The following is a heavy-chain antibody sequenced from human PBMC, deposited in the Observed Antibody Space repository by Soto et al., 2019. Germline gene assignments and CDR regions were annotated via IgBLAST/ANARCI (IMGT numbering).Heavy chain of an antibody. D-gene: IGHD4-17*01. CDR2: ISAYNGNT. J-gene: IGHJ4*02. CDR1: GYTFAGYG. Sequence: QVQLVQSGAEVKKPGASVKVSCKASGYTFAGYGLAWVRQAPGQGLEWMGWISAYNGNTLYAQKFQERLTMNTDTTTNTAYMELRSLRSDDTAVYFCAMPSGSYGDCALSLKYWGQGTLVTVSS. CDR3: AMPSGSYGDCALSLKY. V-gene: IGHV1-18*01.